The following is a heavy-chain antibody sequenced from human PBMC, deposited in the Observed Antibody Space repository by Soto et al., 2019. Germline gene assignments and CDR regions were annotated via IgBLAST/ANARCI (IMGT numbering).Heavy chain of an antibody. J-gene: IGHJ5*02. CDR3: ARIRITMVRGVIITYWFDP. CDR2: IFSNDEK. V-gene: IGHV2-26*01. Sequence: QVTLKESGPVLVKPTETLTLTCTVSGFSLSNARMGVSWIRQPPGKALEWLAHIFSNDEKSYSTSLKSRLTIAKDTSKSQVVLTMTNIDPVDTATYYCARIRITMVRGVIITYWFDPWGQGTLVTVSS. D-gene: IGHD3-10*01. CDR1: GFSLSNARMG.